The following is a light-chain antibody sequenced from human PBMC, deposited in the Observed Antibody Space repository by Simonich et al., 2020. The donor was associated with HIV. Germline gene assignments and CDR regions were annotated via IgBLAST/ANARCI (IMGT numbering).Light chain of an antibody. V-gene: IGKV1-NL1*01. CDR3: QQYISVPRT. Sequence: DIQMTQSPSSVSASVGDTVTITCRASQGISNSLAWYQQKPGKVPKLLLYSASRLERAVPSRVSGSGSGTDYTLTISSLQPEDVAVYYCQQYISVPRTFGQGTKLVIK. J-gene: IGKJ2*01. CDR2: SAS. CDR1: QGISNS.